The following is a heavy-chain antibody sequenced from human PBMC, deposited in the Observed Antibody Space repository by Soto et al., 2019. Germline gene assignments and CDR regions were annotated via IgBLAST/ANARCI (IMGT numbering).Heavy chain of an antibody. CDR2: ISAYNGNT. CDR3: ARGRDYYDSSGYWLRDAFDI. J-gene: IGHJ3*02. D-gene: IGHD3-22*01. Sequence: ASVKVSCKASGYTFTSYAMHWVRQAPGQRLEWMGWISAYNGNTNYAQKLQGRVTMTTDTSTSTAYMELRSLRSEDTAVYYCARGRDYYDSSGYWLRDAFDIWGQGTMVTVSS. V-gene: IGHV1-18*01. CDR1: GYTFTSYA.